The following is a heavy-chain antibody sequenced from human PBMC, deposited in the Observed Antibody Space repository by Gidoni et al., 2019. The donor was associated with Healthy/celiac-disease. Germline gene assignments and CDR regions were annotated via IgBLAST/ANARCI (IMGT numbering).Heavy chain of an antibody. CDR1: GYTFTGYY. CDR3: ARVGTYYYDSSGYAFDI. CDR2: INPNSGGT. D-gene: IGHD3-22*01. V-gene: IGHV1-2*04. J-gene: IGHJ3*02. Sequence: QVQLVQSGAEVKTPGASVKVSCKASGYTFTGYYMHWVRQAPGQGLEWMGWINPNSGGTNYAQKFQGWVTMTRDTSISTAYMELSRLRSDDTAVYYCARVGTYYYDSSGYAFDIWGQGTMVTVSS.